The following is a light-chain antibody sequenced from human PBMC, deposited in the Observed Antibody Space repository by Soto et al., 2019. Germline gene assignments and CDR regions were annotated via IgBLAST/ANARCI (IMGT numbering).Light chain of an antibody. J-gene: IGKJ4*01. Sequence: EIVLTQSPGTLSLSPGDRATLSCRASQTISSTYLAWYQQKPGQAPRLLIYAASTRATGIPDRFSGGGSGTDFTLTISRLEPEDFAVYYCQQFSGYPLTFGGGTKVDIK. CDR2: AAS. CDR3: QQFSGYPLT. CDR1: QTISSTY. V-gene: IGKV3-20*01.